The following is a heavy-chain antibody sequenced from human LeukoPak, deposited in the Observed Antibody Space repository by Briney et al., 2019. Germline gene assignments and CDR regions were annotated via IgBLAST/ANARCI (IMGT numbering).Heavy chain of an antibody. V-gene: IGHV1-24*01. Sequence: GASVTVSCEVSGYTLTELSMHWVRQAPGKGLEWMGGFDPEDGETIYAQKFQGRVTMTEDTSTDTAYMELSSLRSEDTAVYYCATDRGAVAGTPPSFDYWGQGTLVTVSS. J-gene: IGHJ4*02. D-gene: IGHD6-19*01. CDR1: GYTLTELS. CDR2: FDPEDGET. CDR3: ATDRGAVAGTPPSFDY.